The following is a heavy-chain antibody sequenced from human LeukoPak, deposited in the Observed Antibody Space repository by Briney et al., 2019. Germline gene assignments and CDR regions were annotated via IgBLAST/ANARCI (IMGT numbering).Heavy chain of an antibody. Sequence: ASVKVSCKASGYTFVDYYMHWVRQAPGQGLEWMGWINLNSGGTNYAQNFQGRVTMTRDTSINTAYMELSSLRSEDTAVYYCATDGALGGLHTYYFDYWGQGILVTVSS. J-gene: IGHJ4*02. CDR1: GYTFVDYY. CDR2: INLNSGGT. D-gene: IGHD5-24*01. CDR3: ATDGALGGLHTYYFDY. V-gene: IGHV1-2*02.